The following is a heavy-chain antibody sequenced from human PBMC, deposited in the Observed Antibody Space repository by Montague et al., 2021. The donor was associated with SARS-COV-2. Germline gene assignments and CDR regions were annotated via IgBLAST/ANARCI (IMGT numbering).Heavy chain of an antibody. V-gene: IGHV2-70*01. CDR1: GFALSTSGMC. CDR2: XDWXDEK. CDR3: ARGVRGVTDFDY. J-gene: IGHJ4*02. D-gene: IGHD3-10*01. Sequence: PALVNPTQTLTLTCTFSGFALSTSGMCVSWIRHPPGKALEWLALXDWXDEKYYSTSLKTRLTISKDTSKNQVVLTMTNMDPVDTATYYCARGVRGVTDFDYWGQGTLVTVSS.